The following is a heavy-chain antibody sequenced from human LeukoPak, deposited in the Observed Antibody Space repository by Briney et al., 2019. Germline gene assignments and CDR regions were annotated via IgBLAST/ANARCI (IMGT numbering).Heavy chain of an antibody. CDR2: INPNSGGT. J-gene: IGHJ4*02. CDR3: AREQGSTMVRGPVDY. V-gene: IGHV1-2*06. Sequence: ASVKVSCKASGYTFTGSYMDWVRQAPGQGLEWMGRINPNSGGTSYAQRFQGRISMTRDTSTNTVYMELSSLRSEDTAVYFCAREQGSTMVRGPVDYWGQGTLVTVSS. D-gene: IGHD3-10*01. CDR1: GYTFTGSY.